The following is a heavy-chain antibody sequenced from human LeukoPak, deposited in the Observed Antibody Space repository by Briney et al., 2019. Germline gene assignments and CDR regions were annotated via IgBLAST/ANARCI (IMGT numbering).Heavy chain of an antibody. V-gene: IGHV4-34*01. J-gene: IGHJ4*02. CDR2: INHSGST. CDR1: GGSFSGYY. CDR3: ARSGHLEGATYFVDY. Sequence: SETLSLTCAVYGGSFSGYYWSCIRQPPGKGLEWIGEINHSGSTNYNPSLKRRVTISVDTSKNQFSLKLSAVTAADTAVYYCARSGHLEGATYFVDYWGQGTLVTVSS. D-gene: IGHD1-26*01.